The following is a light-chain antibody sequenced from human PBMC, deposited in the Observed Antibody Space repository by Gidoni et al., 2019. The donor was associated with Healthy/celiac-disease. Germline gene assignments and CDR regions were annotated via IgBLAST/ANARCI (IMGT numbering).Light chain of an antibody. Sequence: EIVMTQSPATLSVSPGERATLSCRASQSVSSNLAWYQQKPGQAPRLLIYGASTRATSSPARFSGSGSGREFTLTISSLQSEDVAVYYCQQYNNWPPWTFGQGTKVEIK. J-gene: IGKJ1*01. CDR3: QQYNNWPPWT. CDR2: GAS. V-gene: IGKV3-15*01. CDR1: QSVSSN.